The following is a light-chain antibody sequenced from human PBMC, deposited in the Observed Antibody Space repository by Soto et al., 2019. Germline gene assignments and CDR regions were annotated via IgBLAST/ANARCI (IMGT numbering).Light chain of an antibody. Sequence: EILMTQSPATLSVSAGERATLSCRASQSVSRNLAWYQQKPGQAPRLLIYDAYNRATGIPPRFSGSGSGTDFTLTISSLEPEDSAVYYCQQRHMSPITFGQGTRLEIK. CDR3: QQRHMSPIT. V-gene: IGKV3-11*01. J-gene: IGKJ5*01. CDR1: QSVSRN. CDR2: DAY.